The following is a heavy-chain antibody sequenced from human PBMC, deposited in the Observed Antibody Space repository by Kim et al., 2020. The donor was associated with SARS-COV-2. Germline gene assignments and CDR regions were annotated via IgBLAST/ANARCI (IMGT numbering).Heavy chain of an antibody. D-gene: IGHD3-22*01. J-gene: IGHJ4*02. CDR1: GFTFSSYA. Sequence: GGSLRLSCAASGFTFSSYAMSWVRQAPGKGLEWVSAISGSGGSTYYADSVKGRFTISRDNSKNTLYLQMNSLRAEDTAVYYCAKDLFSSLVMKYYFDYWGQGTLVTVSS. CDR2: ISGSGGST. CDR3: AKDLFSSLVMKYYFDY. V-gene: IGHV3-23*01.